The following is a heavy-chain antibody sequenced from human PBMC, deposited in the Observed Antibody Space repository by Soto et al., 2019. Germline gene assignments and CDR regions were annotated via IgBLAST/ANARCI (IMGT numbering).Heavy chain of an antibody. CDR3: AKDRPHITMVRGVTIWFDP. J-gene: IGHJ5*02. V-gene: IGHV3-23*01. CDR2: ISGSGGST. CDR1: GFTFSSYA. Sequence: GSLRLSCAASGFTFSSYAMSWVRQAPGKGLEWVSAISGSGGSTYYADSVKGRFTISRDNSKSTLYLQMNSLRAEDTAVYYCAKDRPHITMVRGVTIWFDPWGQGTLVTV. D-gene: IGHD3-10*01.